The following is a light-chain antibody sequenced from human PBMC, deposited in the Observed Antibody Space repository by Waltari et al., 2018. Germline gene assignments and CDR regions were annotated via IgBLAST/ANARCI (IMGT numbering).Light chain of an antibody. Sequence: EIALTQSPGTLSLSVGERATVPCRASECVSRALAWYQQKPGQAPRLLIYGASTRATGIPDRFSGSGSGTDFSLTISRLEPDDFAVYYCQHYLRLPVTFGQGTTVEI. CDR2: GAS. CDR1: ECVSRA. V-gene: IGKV3-20*01. J-gene: IGKJ1*01. CDR3: QHYLRLPVT.